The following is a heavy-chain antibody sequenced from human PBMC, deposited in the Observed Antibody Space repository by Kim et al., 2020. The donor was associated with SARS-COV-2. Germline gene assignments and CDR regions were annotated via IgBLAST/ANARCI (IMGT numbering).Heavy chain of an antibody. CDR3: ARLGYCSSTSCSQRPRTEDY. D-gene: IGHD2-2*01. Sequence: ASVKVSCKASGYTFTGYYMHWVRQAPGQGLEWMGRINPNSGGTNYALKFQGRVTMTRDTSISTAYMELSRLRSDDTAVYYCARLGYCSSTSCSQRPRTEDYWGQGTLVTVSS. J-gene: IGHJ4*02. CDR2: INPNSGGT. V-gene: IGHV1-2*06. CDR1: GYTFTGYY.